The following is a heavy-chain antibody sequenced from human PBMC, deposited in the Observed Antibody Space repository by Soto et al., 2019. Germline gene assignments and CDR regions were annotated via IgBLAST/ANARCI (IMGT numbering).Heavy chain of an antibody. CDR2: IYYSGST. Sequence: PSETLSLTCTVSGCAISSGGYYWSWIRQHPGKGLEWIGYIYYSGSTYYNPSLKSRVTISVDTSKNQFSLKLSSVTAADTAVYYCARDLSCSGGSCYHSNNWFDPWGQGTLVTVSS. J-gene: IGHJ5*02. V-gene: IGHV4-31*03. CDR1: GCAISSGGYY. D-gene: IGHD2-15*01. CDR3: ARDLSCSGGSCYHSNNWFDP.